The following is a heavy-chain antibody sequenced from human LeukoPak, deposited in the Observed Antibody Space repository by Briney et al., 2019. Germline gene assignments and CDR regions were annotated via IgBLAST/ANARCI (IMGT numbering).Heavy chain of an antibody. CDR1: GYSLTELS. CDR2: FDPEDGKI. V-gene: IGHV1-24*01. CDR3: ATGLWFGELLRYFDL. J-gene: IGHJ2*01. D-gene: IGHD3-10*01. Sequence: ASVKVSCKVSGYSLTELSMHWVRQAPGKGLEWMGNFDPEDGKIIYSQKFQGRVTMTEDTSTDTAYIELSSLRSEDTAVYYCATGLWFGELLRYFDLWGRGTLVTVSS.